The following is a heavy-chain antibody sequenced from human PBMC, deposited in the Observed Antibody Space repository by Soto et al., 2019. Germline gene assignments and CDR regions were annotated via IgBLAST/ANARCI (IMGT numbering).Heavy chain of an antibody. CDR2: IYYSGST. J-gene: IGHJ4*02. CDR1: GGSISSGGYY. Sequence: SETLSLTCTVSGGSISSGGYYWSWIRQHPGKGLEWIGYIYYSGSTYYNPSLKSRVTISVDTSKNQFSLKLSSVTAADTAVYYCARDRPGVFDYWGQGTLVIVSS. V-gene: IGHV4-31*03. D-gene: IGHD2-8*01. CDR3: ARDRPGVFDY.